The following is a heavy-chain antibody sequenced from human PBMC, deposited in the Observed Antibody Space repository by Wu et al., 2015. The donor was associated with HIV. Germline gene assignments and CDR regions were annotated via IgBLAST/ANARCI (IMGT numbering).Heavy chain of an antibody. CDR2: IIPFHGST. Sequence: QVQLVQSGAEVKKPGSSVKVSCKASGGAFSRYAITWVRQVPGQGLEWMGGIIPFHGSTNYAQKFQGRVTITADESTSTAYMELSSLTSDDTAVFYCVIGDATVVSSWNVRYYMDVWGKGTTVTVSS. D-gene: IGHD4-23*01. CDR1: GGAFSRYA. CDR3: VIGDATVVSSWNVRYYMDV. V-gene: IGHV1-69*11. J-gene: IGHJ6*03.